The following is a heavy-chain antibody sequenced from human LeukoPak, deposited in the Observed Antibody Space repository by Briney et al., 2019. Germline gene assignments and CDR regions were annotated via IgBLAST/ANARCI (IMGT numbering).Heavy chain of an antibody. Sequence: PGGSLRLSCAASGFTFSDYYMSWLRQAPGKGLEWVSYISSRGSNKHYADSVKGRFTISRDNAKNSLYLQMNSLRDEDTAVYYCARSTYSGSYYYSDYWGQGTLVTVSS. D-gene: IGHD1-26*01. CDR2: ISSRGSNK. J-gene: IGHJ4*02. V-gene: IGHV3-11*01. CDR3: ARSTYSGSYYYSDY. CDR1: GFTFSDYY.